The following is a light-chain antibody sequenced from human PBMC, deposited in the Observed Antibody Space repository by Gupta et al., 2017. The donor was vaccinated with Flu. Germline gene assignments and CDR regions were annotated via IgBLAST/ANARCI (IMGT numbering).Light chain of an antibody. Sequence: VLTQSPGTLSLSPGERATLACRADPNGNHFYLAWYQQKPGKAPRLLIYGASNRATGVPARFSGSGFGTDFTLTISRLQPEDFAGYYCQQYETNPYNFGQGTKLEIK. J-gene: IGKJ2*01. V-gene: IGKV3-20*01. CDR2: GAS. CDR1: PNGNHFY. CDR3: QQYETNPYN.